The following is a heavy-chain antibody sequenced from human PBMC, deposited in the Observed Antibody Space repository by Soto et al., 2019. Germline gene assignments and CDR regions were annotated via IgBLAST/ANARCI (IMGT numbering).Heavy chain of an antibody. CDR1: GFTFSSYA. V-gene: IGHV3-30*04. D-gene: IGHD6-13*01. CDR2: ISYDGSNK. Sequence: QVQLVESGGGVVQPGRSLRLSCVASGFTFSSYAIHWVRQAPGKGLEWVAVISYDGSNKYYADSVKGQFTISRDNSKNTLYLQMNSLRAEDTSVYYCARAVSSSWGFDYWGQGTLVTVSS. J-gene: IGHJ4*02. CDR3: ARAVSSSWGFDY.